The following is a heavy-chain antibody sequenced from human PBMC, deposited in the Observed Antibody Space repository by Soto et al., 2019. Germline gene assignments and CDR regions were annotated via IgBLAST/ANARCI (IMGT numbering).Heavy chain of an antibody. Sequence: PGGSLRLSCEASGFTFRNYWMTWVRQAPGRGLEWVANIQEDGSEKYYVDTVKGRFTISRDNGKNFLYLQMNNLRVEDTAVYFCAKDRTVAARHFDYWGQGTQVTVSS. CDR2: IQEDGSEK. J-gene: IGHJ4*02. V-gene: IGHV3-7*03. CDR1: GFTFRNYW. D-gene: IGHD6-6*01. CDR3: AKDRTVAARHFDY.